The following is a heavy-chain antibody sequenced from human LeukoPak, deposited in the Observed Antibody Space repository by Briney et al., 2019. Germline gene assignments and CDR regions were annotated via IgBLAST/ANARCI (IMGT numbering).Heavy chain of an antibody. CDR2: IYYSGNT. V-gene: IGHV4-59*01. CDR3: ARNSVVVFDNYFDY. Sequence: PSETLSLTCTVSGGSISSYYWSWIRQPPGKGLEWIGYIYYSGNTNYNPSLKSRVTISVDTSKNQFSLKLSSVTAADTAVYYCARNSVVVFDNYFDYWGQGTLVTVSS. J-gene: IGHJ4*02. D-gene: IGHD3-22*01. CDR1: GGSISSYY.